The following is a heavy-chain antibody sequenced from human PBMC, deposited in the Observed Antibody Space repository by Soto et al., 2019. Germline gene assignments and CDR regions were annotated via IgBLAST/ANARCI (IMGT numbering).Heavy chain of an antibody. J-gene: IGHJ6*02. CDR3: AREDARYCSGGSCSRGYYYYGMDV. CDR2: ISCYNGKT. V-gene: IGHV1-18*01. D-gene: IGHD2-15*01. CDR1: GYSFTAYG. Sequence: GASVKVSCKTSGYSFTAYGISWVRQAPGQGLEWMGWISCYNGKTKYAQKVQGRVTMTRDTSISTAYMELSRLRSDDTAVYYCAREDARYCSGGSCSRGYYYYGMDVWGQGTTVTVSS.